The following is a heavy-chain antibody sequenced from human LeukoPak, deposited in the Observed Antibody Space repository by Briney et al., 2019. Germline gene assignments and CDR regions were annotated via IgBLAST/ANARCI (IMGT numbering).Heavy chain of an antibody. Sequence: SQTLSLTCTVSGGSISSYYWSWIRQPPGKGLEWIGYIYYSGSTNYNPSLKSRVTISVDTSRNQFSLKLSSVTAADTAVYYCARSTGPIDYWGQGTLVTVSS. V-gene: IGHV4-59*01. CDR3: ARSTGPIDY. CDR2: IYYSGST. CDR1: GGSISSYY. J-gene: IGHJ4*02.